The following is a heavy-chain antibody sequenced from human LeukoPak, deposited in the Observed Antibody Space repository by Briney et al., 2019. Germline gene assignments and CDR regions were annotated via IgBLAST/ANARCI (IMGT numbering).Heavy chain of an antibody. D-gene: IGHD3-22*01. CDR1: GGSISSSRYY. J-gene: IGHJ4*02. Sequence: SETLSLTCSVSGGSISSSRYYWGWIRQPPGKGLEWIGSIYYSGSTYYNPSLKSRVTISVDTSKNQFSLKLSSVTAADTAVYYCARAPTYYYESSGFLVLYYFDYWGQGTLVTVSS. V-gene: IGHV4-39*07. CDR2: IYYSGST. CDR3: ARAPTYYYESSGFLVLYYFDY.